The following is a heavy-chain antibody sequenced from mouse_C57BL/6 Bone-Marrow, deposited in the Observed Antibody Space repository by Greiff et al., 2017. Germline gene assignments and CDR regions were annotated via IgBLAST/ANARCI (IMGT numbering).Heavy chain of an antibody. CDR1: GYTFTSYW. CDR2: IEPSDSYT. Sequence: QVQLQQPGAELVRPGTSVKLSCKASGYTFTSYWMHWVKQRPGQGLEWIGVIEPSDSYTNYNQKFKGKATLTVDTSSSTAYMQLSSLTSEDSAVYYCARGGTGFYFDYWGQGTTLTVSS. CDR3: ARGGTGFYFDY. J-gene: IGHJ2*01. V-gene: IGHV1-59*01. D-gene: IGHD4-1*01.